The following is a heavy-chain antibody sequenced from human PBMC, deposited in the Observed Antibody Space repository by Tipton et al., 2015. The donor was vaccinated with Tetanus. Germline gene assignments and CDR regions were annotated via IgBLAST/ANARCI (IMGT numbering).Heavy chain of an antibody. J-gene: IGHJ6*02. D-gene: IGHD4-11*01. V-gene: IGHV4-39*07. CDR1: GGSISSSSYY. CDR2: AYYSGNT. Sequence: TLSLTCTVSGGSISSSSYYWGWIRQPPGKGLEWIGSAYYSGNTYYNPSLKSRVTISVDTAKNQFSIKLRSVTAADTAVYYCARDSNFDTLSYKGMDVWGQGTTVSVSS. CDR3: ARDSNFDTLSYKGMDV.